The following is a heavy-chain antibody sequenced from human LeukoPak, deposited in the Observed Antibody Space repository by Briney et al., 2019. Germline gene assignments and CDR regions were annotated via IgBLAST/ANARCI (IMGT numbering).Heavy chain of an antibody. Sequence: GGSLRLSCAASGFTFSSYSMNWVRQAPGKGLEWVSSISSSRSYRYYADSVRGRFTISRDNAKNSLYLQMNSLRAEDTAVYYCARASAVAGTRHYWGQGTLVTDSS. CDR3: ARASAVAGTRHY. CDR1: GFTFSSYS. J-gene: IGHJ4*02. V-gene: IGHV3-21*01. CDR2: ISSSRSYR. D-gene: IGHD6-19*01.